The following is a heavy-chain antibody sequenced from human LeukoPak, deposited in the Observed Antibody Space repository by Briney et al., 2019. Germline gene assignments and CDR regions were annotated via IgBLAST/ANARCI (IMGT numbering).Heavy chain of an antibody. CDR2: IKQDGNEK. Sequence: HPGGSLRLSCAASGFAFNNYWMTWVRQAPGKGLEWVANIKQDGNEKYYVDSVKGRFTISRDISRNMVYLQMNSLRAEDTAVFYCARALPAASHTSFDYWGQGTLVTVSS. V-gene: IGHV3-7*01. D-gene: IGHD2-2*01. CDR1: GFAFNNYW. J-gene: IGHJ4*02. CDR3: ARALPAASHTSFDY.